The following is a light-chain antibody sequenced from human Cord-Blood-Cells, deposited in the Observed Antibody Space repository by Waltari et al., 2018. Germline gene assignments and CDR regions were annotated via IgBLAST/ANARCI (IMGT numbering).Light chain of an antibody. V-gene: IGKV3-20*01. J-gene: IGKJ4*01. CDR3: QQYGSSPQT. Sequence: IVLTQSPGTLSLSPGERATRSCKASQSVSSSYLAWYQQKPGQAPRLLIYGASSRATGSPDRFSCSGSGTDFTLTISRLEPEDFAVYYCQQYGSSPQTFGGGTKVEI. CDR1: QSVSSSY. CDR2: GAS.